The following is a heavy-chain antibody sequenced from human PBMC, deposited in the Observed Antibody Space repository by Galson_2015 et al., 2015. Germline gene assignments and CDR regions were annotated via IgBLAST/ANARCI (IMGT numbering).Heavy chain of an antibody. Sequence: SLRLSCAASGFTFSSYSMNWVRQAPGKGLEWVSSISSSSSYIYYADSVKGRFTISRDNAKNSLYLQMNSLRAEDTAVYYCATNDDYGEFGDLGYYMDVWGKGTTVTVSS. CDR2: ISSSSSYI. CDR1: GFTFSSYS. V-gene: IGHV3-21*01. J-gene: IGHJ6*03. CDR3: ATNDDYGEFGDLGYYMDV. D-gene: IGHD4-17*01.